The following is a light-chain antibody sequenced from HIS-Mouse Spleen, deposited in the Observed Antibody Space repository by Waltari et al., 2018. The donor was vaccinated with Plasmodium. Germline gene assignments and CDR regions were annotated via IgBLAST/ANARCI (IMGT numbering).Light chain of an antibody. CDR2: AAS. CDR1: QSISNY. V-gene: IGKV1-39*01. Sequence: DIQITQSPSSLSDSVGAKVPIPCRASQSISNYLNWYQQKPGRAPKFLIYAASTLQSGVPSRFSGSGSGTDFTLTISSLQPEDCATYYGQQSYSTWTFGQGTKVEIK. J-gene: IGKJ1*01. CDR3: QQSYSTWT.